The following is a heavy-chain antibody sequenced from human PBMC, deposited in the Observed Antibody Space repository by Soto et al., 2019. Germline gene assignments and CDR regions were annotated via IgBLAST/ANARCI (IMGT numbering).Heavy chain of an antibody. CDR1: GGCISSYD. Sequence: SETRSLTCTVSGGCISSYDWSWIRQPPGKGLEWIGYIYYSGSTNYNPSLKSRVTISVDTPKNQFSLNLSSVTAADTAVYYCARSAVTRFDFWCLGTLVTVSS. V-gene: IGHV4-59*01. D-gene: IGHD4-4*01. J-gene: IGHJ4*01. CDR2: IYYSGST. CDR3: ARSAVTRFDF.